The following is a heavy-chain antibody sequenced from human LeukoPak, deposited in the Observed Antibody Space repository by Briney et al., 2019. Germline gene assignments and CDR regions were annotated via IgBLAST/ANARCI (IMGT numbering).Heavy chain of an antibody. V-gene: IGHV3-23*01. Sequence: GGSLRLSCAASGFTFSSYAMSWVRQAPGKGLEWVSAVSGSGGSTYYADSVKGRFTISRDNSKNTLYLQMNSLRAEDTAVYYCAKTRPLDSSSWSHGDYWGQGTLVTVSS. CDR3: AKTRPLDSSSWSHGDY. J-gene: IGHJ4*02. CDR1: GFTFSSYA. CDR2: VSGSGGST. D-gene: IGHD6-13*01.